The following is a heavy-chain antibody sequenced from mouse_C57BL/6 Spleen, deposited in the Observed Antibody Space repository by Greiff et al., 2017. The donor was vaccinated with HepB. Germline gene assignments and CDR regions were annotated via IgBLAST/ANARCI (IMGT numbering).Heavy chain of an antibody. Sequence: EVHLVESGGGLVKPGGSLKLSCAASGFTFSSYAMSWVRQTPEKRLEWVATISDGGSYTYYPDNVKGRFTISRDNAKNNLYLQMSHLKSEDTAMYYCAREDYYCGSSRFAYWGQGTLVTVSA. CDR3: AREDYYCGSSRFAY. V-gene: IGHV5-4*01. CDR2: ISDGGSYT. CDR1: GFTFSSYA. J-gene: IGHJ3*01. D-gene: IGHD1-1*01.